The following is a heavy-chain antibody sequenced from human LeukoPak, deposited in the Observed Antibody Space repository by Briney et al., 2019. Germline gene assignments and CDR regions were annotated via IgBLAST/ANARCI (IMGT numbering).Heavy chain of an antibody. CDR3: ARHKDYYYYYMDV. CDR2: IYYSGST. V-gene: IGHV4-39*01. J-gene: IGHJ6*03. Sequence: SETLSLTCSVSGDSISTSSYYWGWIRQPPGKGLEWIGTIYYSGSTYYNPSLTSRVTISVDTSKNQFSLKLSSVTAADTAVYYCARHKDYYYYYMDVWGKGTTVTVSS. CDR1: GDSISTSSYY.